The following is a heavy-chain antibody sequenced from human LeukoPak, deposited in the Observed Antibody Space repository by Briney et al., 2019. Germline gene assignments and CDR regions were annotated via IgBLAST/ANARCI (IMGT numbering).Heavy chain of an antibody. CDR2: IIPIFGTA. CDR3: ASLGGGSTVTTYLNY. V-gene: IGHV1-69*13. Sequence: RASVKVSCKASRGTFSSYAINWVRQAPGQGLEWMGGIIPIFGTANYAQKFQGRVTITADESTSTAYMELSSLRSEDTAVYYCASLGGGSTVTTYLNYWGQGTLVTVSS. CDR1: RGTFSSYA. J-gene: IGHJ4*02. D-gene: IGHD4-17*01.